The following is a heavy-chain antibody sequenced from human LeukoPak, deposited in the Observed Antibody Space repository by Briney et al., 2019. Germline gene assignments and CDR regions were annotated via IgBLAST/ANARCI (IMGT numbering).Heavy chain of an antibody. Sequence: NPSETLSLTCAVYGGSFSGYYWSWIRQPPGKGLEWIREINHSGSTNYNPSLKSRVTISVDASKNQFSLKLSSVTAADTAVYYCARETPIVVAGYYYYYGMDVWGQGTTVTVSS. CDR1: GGSFSGYY. CDR3: ARETPIVVAGYYYYYGMDV. D-gene: IGHD6-19*01. J-gene: IGHJ6*02. CDR2: INHSGST. V-gene: IGHV4-34*01.